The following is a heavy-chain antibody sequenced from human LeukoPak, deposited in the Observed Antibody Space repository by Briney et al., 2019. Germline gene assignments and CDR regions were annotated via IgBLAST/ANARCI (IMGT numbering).Heavy chain of an antibody. Sequence: EASVKVSCKASGYTFTSYGISWVRQAPGQGLEWMGWISAYNGNTNYAQKLQGRVTMTTDTSTSTAYMELRSLRSDDTAVYYCARDVPTTVTHYYYYGMDVWGQGTTVTVS. CDR1: GYTFTSYG. V-gene: IGHV1-18*01. CDR3: ARDVPTTVTHYYYYGMDV. CDR2: ISAYNGNT. J-gene: IGHJ6*02. D-gene: IGHD4-17*01.